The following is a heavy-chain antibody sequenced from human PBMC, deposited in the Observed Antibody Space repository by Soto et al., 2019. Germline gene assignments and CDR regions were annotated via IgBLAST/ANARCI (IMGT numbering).Heavy chain of an antibody. D-gene: IGHD6-13*01. V-gene: IGHV4-59*08. CDR3: ARHSSSWYFAELH. CDR1: GGSISSYY. J-gene: IGHJ4*02. Sequence: ASETLSLTCTVSGGSISSYYWSWIRQPPGKGLEWIGYIYYSGSTNYNPSLKSRVTISVDTSKNQFSLKLSSVTAADTAVYYCARHSSSWYFAELHWGQGTLVTVSS. CDR2: IYYSGST.